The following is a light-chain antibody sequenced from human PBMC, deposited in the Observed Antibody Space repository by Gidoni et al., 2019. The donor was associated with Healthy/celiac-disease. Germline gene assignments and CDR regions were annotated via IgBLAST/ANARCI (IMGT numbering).Light chain of an antibody. J-gene: IGLJ3*02. V-gene: IGLV3-19*01. Sequence: SSELTQDPAVSVALGQTVRITCQGDSLRSYYASWYQQKPGQAPVLVIYGKNNRPSGIPDRFSGSSSGNTASLTITGAQAEDEADYYCNSRDSSGNPWVIGGGTKLTVL. CDR3: NSRDSSGNPWV. CDR1: SLRSYY. CDR2: GKN.